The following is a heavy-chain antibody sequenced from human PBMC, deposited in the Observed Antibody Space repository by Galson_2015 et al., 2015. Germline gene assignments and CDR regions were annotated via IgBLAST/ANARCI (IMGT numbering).Heavy chain of an antibody. D-gene: IGHD3-3*01. V-gene: IGHV3-21*01. CDR2: ISSTTTYI. CDR3: ARQILDYDFWSGYYPTNFDY. J-gene: IGHJ4*02. CDR1: EFTFSSYY. Sequence: SLRLSCAASEFTFSSYYMSWGRQAPGKGLEWVPSISSTTTYIYYADSVKGRFTISRDNAKNSLYLQMNSLGAEDTAVYYCARQILDYDFWSGYYPTNFDYWGQGTLVTVSS.